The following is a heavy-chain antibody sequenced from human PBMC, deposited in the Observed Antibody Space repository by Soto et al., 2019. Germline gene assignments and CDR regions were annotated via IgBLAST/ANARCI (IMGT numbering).Heavy chain of an antibody. CDR3: AREDSIIIPAASDF. J-gene: IGHJ4*02. V-gene: IGHV3-21*01. CDR2: ISKSDYT. CDR1: GFAFNNYG. Sequence: GGPLRLSCTVSGFAFNNYGINWVRQAPGKGLEWVSSISKSDYTYYSDSVTGRFTISRDNAKNSVSLQMNTLRVEDTAVYYCAREDSIIIPAASDFWGQGTLVTVSS. D-gene: IGHD2-2*01.